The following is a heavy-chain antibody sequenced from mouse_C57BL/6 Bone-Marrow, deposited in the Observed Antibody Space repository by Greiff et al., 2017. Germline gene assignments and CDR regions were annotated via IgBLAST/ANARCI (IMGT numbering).Heavy chain of an antibody. CDR1: GFTFSDYG. CDR2: ISSGSSTI. V-gene: IGHV5-17*01. CDR3: ARPGLGQGFAY. Sequence: EVQLVESGGGLVKPGGSLKLSCAASGFTFSDYGMHWVRKAPEKGLEWVAYISSGSSTIYYADTVKGRFTISRDNAKNTLFLQMTSLRSEDTAMYYCARPGLGQGFAYWGQGTLVTVSA. J-gene: IGHJ3*01. D-gene: IGHD3-3*01.